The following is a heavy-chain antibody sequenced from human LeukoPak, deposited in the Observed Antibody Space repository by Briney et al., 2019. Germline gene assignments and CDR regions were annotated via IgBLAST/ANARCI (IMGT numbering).Heavy chain of an antibody. J-gene: IGHJ6*02. CDR1: GGTFSSYA. V-gene: IGHV1-69*04. D-gene: IGHD7-27*01. CDR3: QLGISLRYYYGMDV. Sequence: SVKVSCKASGGTFSSYAISWVRQAPGQGLEWMGRIIAILGIANYAQKFQGRVTITADKSTSTAYMELSSLRSEDTAVYYCQLGISLRYYYGMDVWGQGTTVTVSS. CDR2: IIAILGIA.